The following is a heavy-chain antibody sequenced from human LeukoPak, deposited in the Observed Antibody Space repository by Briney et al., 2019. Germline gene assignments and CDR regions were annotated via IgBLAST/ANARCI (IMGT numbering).Heavy chain of an antibody. J-gene: IGHJ4*02. D-gene: IGHD6-19*01. CDR3: ARVKVAVAGTIDY. V-gene: IGHV4-39*07. CDR1: GGSISSSSYY. CDR2: IYYSGST. Sequence: PSETLSLTCTVSGGSISSSSYYWGWIRQPPGKGLEWIGSIYYSGSTYYNPSPKSRVTISVDTSKNQFSLKLSSVTAADTAVYYCARVKVAVAGTIDYWGQGTLVTVSS.